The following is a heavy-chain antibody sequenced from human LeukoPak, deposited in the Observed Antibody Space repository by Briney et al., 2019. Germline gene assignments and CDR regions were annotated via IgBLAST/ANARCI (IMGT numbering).Heavy chain of an antibody. CDR1: VFTSRGDE. CDR2: ISSSGSTI. CDR3: ARVSDKLIDY. Sequence: GGSLRPSRAASVFTSRGDEMDCGRRAPGKGLEWVSYISSSGSTIYSADSVKGRFTISRDNAKNSLYLQMNSLRAEDTAVYYSARVSDKLIDYWGQGTLVTVSS. J-gene: IGHJ4*02. V-gene: IGHV3-48*03. D-gene: IGHD1-7*01.